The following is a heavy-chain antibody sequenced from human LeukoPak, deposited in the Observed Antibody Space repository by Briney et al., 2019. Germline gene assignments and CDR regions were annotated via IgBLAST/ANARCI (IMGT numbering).Heavy chain of an antibody. Sequence: GESLKISCKGSGYNFASYWIGWVRQMPGKGLEWMGIIYPRDSDTRYSPSFQGQVTISADKSTSTAFLQWSSLRASDTAMYYCARSNSGGANYYYYYGMDVWGQGTTVTVSS. D-gene: IGHD1-26*01. CDR2: IYPRDSDT. CDR3: ARSNSGGANYYYYYGMDV. V-gene: IGHV5-51*01. CDR1: GYNFASYW. J-gene: IGHJ6*02.